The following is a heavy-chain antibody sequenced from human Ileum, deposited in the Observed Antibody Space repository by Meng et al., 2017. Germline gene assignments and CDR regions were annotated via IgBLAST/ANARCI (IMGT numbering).Heavy chain of an antibody. D-gene: IGHD5-24*01. Sequence: VQLVQYGPEVKNPVDSCAVSCKSCCCTFSTCDGYWVLQQAGGELRELGWENYRGGATSYDPTLERRAILSVDKSKNQFSLKMKSVTAADTAVYYCARSLQIKSAYFFDSWGQGILVTVSS. CDR1: CCTFSTCDG. J-gene: IGHJ4*02. CDR3: ARSLQIKSAYFFDS. CDR2: NYRGGAT. V-gene: IGHV4-4*02.